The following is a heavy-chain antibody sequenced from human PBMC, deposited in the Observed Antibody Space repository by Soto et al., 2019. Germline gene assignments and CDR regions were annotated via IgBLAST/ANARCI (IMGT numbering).Heavy chain of an antibody. J-gene: IGHJ6*02. V-gene: IGHV1-18*01. CDR2: ISPYTGNT. Sequence: QVQLVQSGDEVKKPGASVKVSCKASGYIFVNYGIAWVRQAPGQGLEWMGWISPYTGNTHSASKVQGRLTMTTDTTXTTAYMDLGSLTSDDTALYYCAMMDNYVTPTPQDVWGQGTTVTVSS. CDR1: GYIFVNYG. D-gene: IGHD3-16*01. CDR3: AMMDNYVTPTPQDV.